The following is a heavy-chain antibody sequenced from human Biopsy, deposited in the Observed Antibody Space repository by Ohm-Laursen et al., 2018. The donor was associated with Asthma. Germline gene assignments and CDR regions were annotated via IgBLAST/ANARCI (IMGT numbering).Heavy chain of an antibody. V-gene: IGHV3-30*01. Sequence: SLRLSCSAFGLSFSNFAIHWVRQAPGKGLEWVGVISKDASTQDYADSVKGRFTMARDNSKNTLDLRMNSLREEDTAVYYCVRDGTDDAFDIWGQGTVVSVSS. CDR2: ISKDASTQ. CDR1: GLSFSNFA. J-gene: IGHJ3*02. D-gene: IGHD1-1*01. CDR3: VRDGTDDAFDI.